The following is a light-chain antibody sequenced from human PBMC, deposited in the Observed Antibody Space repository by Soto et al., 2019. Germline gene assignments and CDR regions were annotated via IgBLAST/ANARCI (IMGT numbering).Light chain of an antibody. V-gene: IGLV2-23*01. CDR2: EGT. CDR1: SSDVGSYNL. CDR3: CSYVSDSNVL. J-gene: IGLJ2*01. Sequence: QSALTHPASVSGSPGQSITISCTGTSSDVGSYNLVSWYQHHPGKAPKLMIYEGTKRPSGVSNRFSGSKSGNTASLTVSGLQTEDEADYYCCSYVSDSNVLFGGGTKLTVL.